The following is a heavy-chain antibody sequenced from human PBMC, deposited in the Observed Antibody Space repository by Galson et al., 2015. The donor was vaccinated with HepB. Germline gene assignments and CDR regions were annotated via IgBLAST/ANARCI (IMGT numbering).Heavy chain of an antibody. CDR1: GGSISSGSYY. D-gene: IGHD3-22*01. J-gene: IGHJ5*02. CDR2: IYTSGST. Sequence: TLSLTCTVSGGSISSGSYYWSWIRQPAGKGLEWIGRIYTSGSTNYNPSLKSRVTMSVDTSKNQFSLKLSSVTAADTAVYYCARTDYYDSSNWFDPWGQGTLVTVSS. CDR3: ARTDYYDSSNWFDP. V-gene: IGHV4-61*02.